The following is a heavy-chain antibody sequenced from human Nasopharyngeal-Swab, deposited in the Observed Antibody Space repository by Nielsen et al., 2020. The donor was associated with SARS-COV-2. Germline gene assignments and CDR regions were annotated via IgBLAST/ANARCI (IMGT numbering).Heavy chain of an antibody. V-gene: IGHV4-59*01. Sequence: SETLSLTCTVSGGSISSYYWSWIRQPPGKGLEWIGYIYYSGSTNYNPSLKSRVTIPVDTSKNQFSLKLSSVTAADTAVYYCASIPRIAAAGARYFDYWSQGTLVTVSS. CDR2: IYYSGST. CDR3: ASIPRIAAAGARYFDY. CDR1: GGSISSYY. D-gene: IGHD6-13*01. J-gene: IGHJ4*02.